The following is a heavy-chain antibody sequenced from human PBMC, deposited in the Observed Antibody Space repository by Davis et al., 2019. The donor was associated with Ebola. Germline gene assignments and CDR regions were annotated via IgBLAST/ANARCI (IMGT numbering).Heavy chain of an antibody. CDR1: GYTFTSYG. Sequence: ASVKVSCKASGYTFTSYGISWVRQAPGQGLEWMGWISAYNGNTNYAQKLQGRVTMTTDTSTSTAYMELRSLRSDDTAVYYCAREGEHGIAAAGTFDYYYGMDVWGKGTTVTVSS. D-gene: IGHD6-13*01. J-gene: IGHJ6*04. V-gene: IGHV1-18*01. CDR3: AREGEHGIAAAGTFDYYYGMDV. CDR2: ISAYNGNT.